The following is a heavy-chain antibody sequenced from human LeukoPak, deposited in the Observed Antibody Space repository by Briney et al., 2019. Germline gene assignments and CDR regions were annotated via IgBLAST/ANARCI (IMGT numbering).Heavy chain of an antibody. Sequence: GGSLRLSCAAPGFIFDNYAIHWVRQAPGKGLEWVSLISGDGGSTFYADSVRGRFTISRDNAKNTLYLQMNSLRAEDTAVYYCARDRSTSFDYWGQGTLVTVSS. V-gene: IGHV3-43*02. D-gene: IGHD1-26*01. CDR1: GFIFDNYA. J-gene: IGHJ4*02. CDR3: ARDRSTSFDY. CDR2: ISGDGGST.